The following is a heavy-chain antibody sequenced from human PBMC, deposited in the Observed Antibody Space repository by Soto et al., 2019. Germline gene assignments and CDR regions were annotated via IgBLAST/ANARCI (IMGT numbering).Heavy chain of an antibody. J-gene: IGHJ4*02. CDR1: GFTFSNAW. CDR3: TTDQNRYCSGGRCYSVDY. CDR2: IKSKTDGGTT. D-gene: IGHD2-15*01. Sequence: PGGSLGLSFAASGFTFSNAWMSWVRQAPGKWLEWVGRIKSKTDGGTTDYAAPVKGRFTISRDDSKNTLYLQMNSLKNEDTAVYYCTTDQNRYCSGGRCYSVDYWGQGTLVTVSS. V-gene: IGHV3-15*01.